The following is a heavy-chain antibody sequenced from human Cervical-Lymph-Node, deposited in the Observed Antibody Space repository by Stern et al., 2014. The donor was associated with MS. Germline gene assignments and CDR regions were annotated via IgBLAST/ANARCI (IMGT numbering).Heavy chain of an antibody. D-gene: IGHD5-18*01. CDR3: ARPGDDTAKYGLDV. CDR2: IYPGDCDP. CDR1: GYSFATYW. V-gene: IGHV5-51*03. Sequence: MQLVQSGAEVKKPGESLKISCKGSGYSFATYWIGWVRQMPGKGLEWMGIIYPGDCDPRYSPSFQGQFTISADKSISTASLHWSSLKASDTAMYYCARPGDDTAKYGLDVWGQGTTVTVSS. J-gene: IGHJ6*02.